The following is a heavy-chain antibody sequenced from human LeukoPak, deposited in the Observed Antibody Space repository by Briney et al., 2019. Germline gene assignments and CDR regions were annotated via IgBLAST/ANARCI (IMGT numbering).Heavy chain of an antibody. CDR2: ISSRSSTI. D-gene: IGHD2-15*01. V-gene: IGHV3-48*04. CDR3: AGHGYCSGGSCLSFDY. CDR1: GFTFSSYA. J-gene: IGHJ4*02. Sequence: GGSLRLSCAASGFTFSSYAMSWVRQAPGKGLGWVSYISSRSSTIYYADSVKGRFTISRDNAKNSLYLQMNSLRAEDTAVYYCAGHGYCSGGSCLSFDYWGQGTLVTVSS.